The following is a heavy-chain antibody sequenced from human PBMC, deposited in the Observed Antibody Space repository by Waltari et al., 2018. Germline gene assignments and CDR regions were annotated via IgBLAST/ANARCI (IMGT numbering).Heavy chain of an antibody. V-gene: IGHV1-69*08. D-gene: IGHD1-26*01. Sequence: QVQLVQSGAEVKKPESSVNVSCKASVGPFSSYALSWVRQAPGQGLEWMGRIIPIVGTANYAQKFQGRVTITADKSTSTAYMELSSLRSEDTAVYYCARDEGGYFDYWGQGTLVTVSS. CDR2: IIPIVGTA. CDR3: ARDEGGYFDY. J-gene: IGHJ4*02. CDR1: VGPFSSYA.